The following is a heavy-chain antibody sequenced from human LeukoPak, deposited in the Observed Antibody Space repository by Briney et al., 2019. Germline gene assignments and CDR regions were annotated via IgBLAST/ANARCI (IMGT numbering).Heavy chain of an antibody. CDR1: GFTYSSYA. Sequence: GGSLRLSCAVSGFTYSSYAMSWVRQAPGKGLEWVSGISGSGGGTYYADSVKGRFTVSRDNSKNTLFLQMNSLRADDTAAYYCARGYYMDVWGTGTTVIVSS. CDR2: ISGSGGGT. CDR3: ARGYYMDV. V-gene: IGHV3-23*01. J-gene: IGHJ6*03.